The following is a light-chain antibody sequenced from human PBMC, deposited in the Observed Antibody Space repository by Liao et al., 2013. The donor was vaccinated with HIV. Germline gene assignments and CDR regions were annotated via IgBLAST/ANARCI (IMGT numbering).Light chain of an antibody. Sequence: SYVLTQPPSVSVAPGKTARITCGGKNIGSKSVHWYQQKPGQAPVLVIHQDSKRPSGIPERFSGSNSGNTATLTISGTQAMDEAEYYCQAWDSSTMVFGGGTKLTVL. CDR3: QAWDSSTMV. CDR1: NIGSKS. CDR2: QDS. V-gene: IGLV3-21*01. J-gene: IGLJ2*01.